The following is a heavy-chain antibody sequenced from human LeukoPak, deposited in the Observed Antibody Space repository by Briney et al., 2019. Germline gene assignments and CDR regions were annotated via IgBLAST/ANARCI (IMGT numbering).Heavy chain of an antibody. CDR1: GGTFSSYA. Sequence: SVKVSCKASGGTFSSYAISWVRQAPAQGLEWMGGIIPIYGTANYAQKFQGRVTITADESTSTAYMELSSLRSEDTAVYYCARAHSLHGDIVVVPAAIRYYYYGMDVWGQGTTVTVSS. J-gene: IGHJ6*02. CDR2: IIPIYGTA. CDR3: ARAHSLHGDIVVVPAAIRYYYYGMDV. D-gene: IGHD2-2*01. V-gene: IGHV1-69*13.